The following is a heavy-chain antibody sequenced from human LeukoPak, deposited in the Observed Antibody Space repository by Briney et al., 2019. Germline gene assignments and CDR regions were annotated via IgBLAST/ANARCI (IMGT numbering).Heavy chain of an antibody. CDR1: GYTFTSYA. V-gene: IGHV1-3*01. Sequence: ASVKVSCKASGYTFTSYAMHWVRQAPGQRLEWMGWINACNGNTKYSQKFQGRVTITRDTSASTAYMELSSLRSEDTAVYYCARDLGYTSIAARSFDYWGQGTLVTVSS. CDR3: ARDLGYTSIAARSFDY. CDR2: INACNGNT. J-gene: IGHJ4*02. D-gene: IGHD3-16*02.